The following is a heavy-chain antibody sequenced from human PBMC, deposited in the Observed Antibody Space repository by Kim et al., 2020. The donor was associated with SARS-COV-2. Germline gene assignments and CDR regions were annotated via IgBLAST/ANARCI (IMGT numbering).Heavy chain of an antibody. CDR3: ATYKDSSSGTCYTTSDY. D-gene: IGHD6-19*01. Sequence: GGSLRLSCAASGFTFSSYAMSWFRQAPGKGLQWVSATSSSGDNKYYADSVKGRFTISRDNSKNTLYLQMNSLRAEETAVYFCATYKDSSSGTCYTTSDYWGQGTLVTVSS. V-gene: IGHV3-23*01. CDR1: GFTFSSYA. J-gene: IGHJ4*02. CDR2: TSSSGDNK.